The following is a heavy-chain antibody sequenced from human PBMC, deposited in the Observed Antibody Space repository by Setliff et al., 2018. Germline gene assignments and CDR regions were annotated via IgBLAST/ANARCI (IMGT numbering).Heavy chain of an antibody. Sequence: TLSLTCSVSGGSINRDYWNWIRQPPGKALEWLARIDWDDDKFYSTSLKTRLTLSKDTSKNQVVLTMTNMDPVDTATYYCARSPSGEFDYWGQGTLVTVSS. D-gene: IGHD1-26*01. CDR2: IDWDDDK. J-gene: IGHJ4*02. V-gene: IGHV2-70*04. CDR1: GGSINRDYW. CDR3: ARSPSGEFDY.